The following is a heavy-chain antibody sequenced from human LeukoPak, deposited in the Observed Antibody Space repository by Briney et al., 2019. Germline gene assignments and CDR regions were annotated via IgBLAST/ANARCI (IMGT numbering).Heavy chain of an antibody. D-gene: IGHD6-13*01. J-gene: IGHJ1*01. CDR3: ATFLAAAGTGYFQH. CDR2: ISSSSSYT. CDR1: GFTFSDYY. V-gene: IGHV3-11*06. Sequence: GGSLRLSCAASGFTFSDYYMSWIHQAPGTGLEWLSYISSSSSYTNYADSVKGRFTISRDNAKNSLYLQMNSLRAEDTAVYYCATFLAAAGTGYFQHWGQGTLVTVSS.